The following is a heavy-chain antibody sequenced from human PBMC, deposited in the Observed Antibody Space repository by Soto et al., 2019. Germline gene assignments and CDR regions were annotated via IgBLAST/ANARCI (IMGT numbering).Heavy chain of an antibody. CDR3: ARDMIRGGGCPTRYYDGMDV. V-gene: IGHV3-13*01. CDR2: IGTAGDT. D-gene: IGHD3-22*01. Sequence: GGSLRLSCAASGFTFSSYDMHWVRQATGKGLEWVSAIGTAGDTYYPGSVKGRFTLSRENAKSSLYLQMNSLRAEDTAVYYCARDMIRGGGCPTRYYDGMDVWGQGTTVTVSS. J-gene: IGHJ6*02. CDR1: GFTFSSYD.